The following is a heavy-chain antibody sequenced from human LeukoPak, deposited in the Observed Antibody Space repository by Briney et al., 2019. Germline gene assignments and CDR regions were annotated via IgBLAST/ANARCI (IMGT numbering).Heavy chain of an antibody. Sequence: ASVKVSCKASGYTFTSYGISWVRQAPGQGLEWMGWISAYNGNTNYAQKLQARVTMTTDTSTSTAYMELRSLRSDDTAVYYCARQAPSIAARLPFDYWGQGTLVTVPS. CDR3: ARQAPSIAARLPFDY. D-gene: IGHD6-6*01. CDR2: ISAYNGNT. CDR1: GYTFTSYG. J-gene: IGHJ4*02. V-gene: IGHV1-18*01.